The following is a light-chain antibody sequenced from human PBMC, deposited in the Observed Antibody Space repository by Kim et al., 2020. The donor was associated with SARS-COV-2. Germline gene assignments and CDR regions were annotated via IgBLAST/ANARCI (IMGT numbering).Light chain of an antibody. J-gene: IGLJ2*01. CDR3: CSYAGSYTLV. CDR1: SSDVGGYNF. CDR2: DVN. V-gene: IGLV2-11*01. Sequence: GQSVTISCTGTSSDVGGYNFVSWYQQPPGKAPKLMIYDVNKRPSGVPDRFSGSKSGNTASLTISGLQAEDEADYYCCSYAGSYTLVFGGGTKLTVL.